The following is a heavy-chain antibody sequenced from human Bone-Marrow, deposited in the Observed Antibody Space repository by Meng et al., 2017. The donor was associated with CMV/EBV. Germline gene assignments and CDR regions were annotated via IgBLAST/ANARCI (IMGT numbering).Heavy chain of an antibody. D-gene: IGHD6-19*01. J-gene: IGHJ4*02. CDR3: AVAVAAHFDY. V-gene: IGHV4-61*01. Sequence: CTVSGDAVSSGSYYWSWMRQRPGKRLEWIGYIYYSESTNYNPSLKSRVTISVDTSKNQFSLKLSSVTAADTAVYYCAVAVAAHFDYWGQGTLVTVS. CDR2: IYYSEST. CDR1: GDAVSSGSYY.